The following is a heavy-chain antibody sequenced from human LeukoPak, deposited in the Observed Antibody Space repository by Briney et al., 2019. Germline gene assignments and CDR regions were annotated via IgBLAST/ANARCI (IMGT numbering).Heavy chain of an antibody. CDR1: GFTFSSYA. V-gene: IGHV3-23*01. Sequence: GGSLRLSCAASGFTFSSYATSWVRQAPGKGLEWVSAISGSGGSTYYADSVKGRFTISRDNSKNTLYLQMNSLRAEDTAVYCCAKDSGYDPDAFDIWGQGTMVTVSS. J-gene: IGHJ3*02. D-gene: IGHD5-12*01. CDR3: AKDSGYDPDAFDI. CDR2: ISGSGGST.